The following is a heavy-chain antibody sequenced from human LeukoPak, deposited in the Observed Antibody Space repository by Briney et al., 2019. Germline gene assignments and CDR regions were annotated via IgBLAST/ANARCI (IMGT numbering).Heavy chain of an antibody. V-gene: IGHV4-59*01. CDR3: ARAYGSYSFDY. D-gene: IGHD1-26*01. Sequence: SETLSLTCTVSGGSISSYNWNWIRQPPGKGLEWIGYSSYSGSTDYNPSLKSRVTISVDTSKNQFSLKLSSVTAADTAVYYCARAYGSYSFDYWGQGTLVTVSS. CDR1: GGSISSYN. J-gene: IGHJ4*02. CDR2: SSYSGST.